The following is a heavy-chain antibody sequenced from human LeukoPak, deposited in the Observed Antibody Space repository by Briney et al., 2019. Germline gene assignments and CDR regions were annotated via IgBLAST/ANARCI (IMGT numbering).Heavy chain of an antibody. V-gene: IGHV1-69*01. CDR3: AKDLRYSSSDYYFDY. CDR1: GGTFSSYA. CDR2: IIPIFGTA. D-gene: IGHD6-13*01. Sequence: SVKVSCKASGGTFSSYAISWVRQAPGQGLEWMGGIIPIFGTANYAQKFQGRVTITADESTSTAYMELSSLRSEDTAVYYCAKDLRYSSSDYYFDYWGQGTLVTVSS. J-gene: IGHJ4*02.